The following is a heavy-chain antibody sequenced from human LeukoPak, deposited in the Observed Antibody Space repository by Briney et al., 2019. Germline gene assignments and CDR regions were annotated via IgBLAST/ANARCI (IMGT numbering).Heavy chain of an antibody. V-gene: IGHV3-48*01. CDR1: GFTFNIFS. D-gene: IGHD6-6*01. CDR3: ARGVWQLAVDY. J-gene: IGHJ4*02. CDR2: ISSSSSTI. Sequence: GGSLRLSCAASGFTFNIFSMNWVRQAPGKGLEWVSYISSSSSTIYYVDSVKGRFTISRDNADNSVYLQMNSLRAEDTAVYYCARGVWQLAVDYWGQGTLVTVSS.